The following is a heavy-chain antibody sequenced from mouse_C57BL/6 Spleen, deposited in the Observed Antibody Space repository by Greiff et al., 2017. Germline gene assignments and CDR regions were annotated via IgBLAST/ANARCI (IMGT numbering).Heavy chain of an antibody. Sequence: VQLKESVAELVRPGASVKLSCTASGFNIKNTYMHWVKQRPEQGLEWIGRIDPANGNTKYAPKFQGKATITADTSSNTAYLQLSSLTSEDTAIYYCASYYGSSPYYYAMDYWGQGTSVTVSS. V-gene: IGHV14-3*01. CDR3: ASYYGSSPYYYAMDY. J-gene: IGHJ4*01. CDR2: IDPANGNT. CDR1: GFNIKNTY. D-gene: IGHD1-1*01.